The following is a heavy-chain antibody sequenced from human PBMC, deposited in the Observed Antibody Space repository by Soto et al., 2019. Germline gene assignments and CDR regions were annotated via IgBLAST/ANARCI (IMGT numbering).Heavy chain of an antibody. D-gene: IGHD3-10*01. Sequence: PGGSLRLSCVASGLTFGSRAMTWVRQAPGEGLQWVSTITDTGGDATYADSVKGRFTISRDNAKNTLYLQMNSLRAEDTAVYYCTRDYYGSGLDYWGLGTLVTVSS. J-gene: IGHJ4*02. V-gene: IGHV3-23*01. CDR2: ITDTGGDA. CDR3: TRDYYGSGLDY. CDR1: GLTFGSRA.